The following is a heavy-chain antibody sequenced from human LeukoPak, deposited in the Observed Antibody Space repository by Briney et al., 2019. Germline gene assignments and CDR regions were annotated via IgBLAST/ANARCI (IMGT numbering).Heavy chain of an antibody. V-gene: IGHV1-2*02. CDR2: INPNSGGT. Sequence: GASVKVSCKASGYTFTGYYMHWVRQAPGQGLEWMGWINPNSGGTNYAQKFQGRVTMNRDTSISTAYMELSRLRSDDTAVYYCARDYYDSSGYQQEYFPHWGQGTLVTVSS. CDR3: ARDYYDSSGYQQEYFPH. D-gene: IGHD3-22*01. J-gene: IGHJ1*01. CDR1: GYTFTGYY.